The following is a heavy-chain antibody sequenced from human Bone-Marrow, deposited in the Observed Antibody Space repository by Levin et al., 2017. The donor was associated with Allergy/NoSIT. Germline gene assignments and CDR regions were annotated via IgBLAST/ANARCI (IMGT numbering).Heavy chain of an antibody. CDR3: ARGYYHDRGSWNS. Sequence: GGSLRLSCAASGFTFNSYAMHWVRLPPGKGLEWVSGISFNSNDIAYADSVKDRFTVSRDNAKNALYLEMNGLTVDDTALYFCARGYYHDRGSWNSWGQGTVVTVSS. V-gene: IGHV3-9*01. CDR1: GFTFNSYA. J-gene: IGHJ4*02. CDR2: ISFNSNDI. D-gene: IGHD3-10*02.